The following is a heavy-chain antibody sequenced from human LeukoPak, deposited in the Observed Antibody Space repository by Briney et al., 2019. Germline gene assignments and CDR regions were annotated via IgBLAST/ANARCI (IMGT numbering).Heavy chain of an antibody. Sequence: GGSLRLSCAASGFTFSSYSMNWVRQAPGKGLEWVSSISSSSSYIYYADSVKGRFTISRDNAKNSLYLQMSSLRAEDTAVYYCARDLPVVGAPGFDYWGQGTLVTVSS. CDR3: ARDLPVVGAPGFDY. V-gene: IGHV3-21*01. J-gene: IGHJ4*02. CDR1: GFTFSSYS. D-gene: IGHD1-26*01. CDR2: ISSSSSYI.